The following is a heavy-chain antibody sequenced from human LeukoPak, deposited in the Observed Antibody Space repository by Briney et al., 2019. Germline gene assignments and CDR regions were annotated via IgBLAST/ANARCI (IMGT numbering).Heavy chain of an antibody. V-gene: IGHV5-10-1*01. J-gene: IGHJ4*02. CDR2: IDPSDSYT. D-gene: IGHD6-13*01. CDR1: GYSFTSYW. Sequence: GESLKISCKGSGYSFTSYWISWVRQVTGKGLEWMGRIDPSDSYTNYSPSFQGHVTISADKSITTAYLQWSSLKASDTAMYYCARHIVAAGTGLLGGIDYWGQGTLVTVSS. CDR3: ARHIVAAGTGLLGGIDY.